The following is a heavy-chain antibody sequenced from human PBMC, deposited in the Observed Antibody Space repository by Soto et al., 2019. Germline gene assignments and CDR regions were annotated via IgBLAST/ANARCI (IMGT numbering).Heavy chain of an antibody. CDR1: GGSISSGDYY. D-gene: IGHD2-2*01. CDR2: IYYSGST. CDR3: ARRITLYCSSTSCAPGWFDP. Sequence: PSETLSLTCTVSGGSISSGDYYWSWIRQPPGKGLEWIGYIYYSGSTYYNPSLKSRVTISVDTSKNQFSLKLSSVTAADTAVYYCARRITLYCSSTSCAPGWFDPWGQGTLVTVSS. V-gene: IGHV4-30-4*01. J-gene: IGHJ5*02.